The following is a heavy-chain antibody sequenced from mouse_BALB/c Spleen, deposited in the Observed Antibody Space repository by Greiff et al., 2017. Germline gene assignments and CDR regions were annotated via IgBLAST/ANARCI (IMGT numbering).Heavy chain of an antibody. V-gene: IGHV3-6*02. Sequence: EVKLMESGPGLVKPSQSLSLTCSVTGYSITSGYYWNWIRQFPGNKLEWMGYISYDGSNNYNPSLKNRISITRDTSKNQFFLKLNSVTTEDTATYYCAREENGNYGYWYFDVWGAGTTVTVSS. D-gene: IGHD2-1*01. CDR3: AREENGNYGYWYFDV. J-gene: IGHJ1*01. CDR1: GYSITSGYY. CDR2: ISYDGSN.